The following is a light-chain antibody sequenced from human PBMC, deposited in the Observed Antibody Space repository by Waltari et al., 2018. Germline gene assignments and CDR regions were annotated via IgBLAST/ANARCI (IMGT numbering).Light chain of an antibody. Sequence: EIVMTQSPATLSVSPGARATLSCRASQSLSDNLAWYQQKPGQAPRLLIYGASTRATGIPARFSGSGSGTDFTLTISSLQSEDFAIYYCQQYNTWPPITFGRGTRLEIK. J-gene: IGKJ5*01. CDR1: QSLSDN. CDR3: QQYNTWPPIT. CDR2: GAS. V-gene: IGKV3-15*01.